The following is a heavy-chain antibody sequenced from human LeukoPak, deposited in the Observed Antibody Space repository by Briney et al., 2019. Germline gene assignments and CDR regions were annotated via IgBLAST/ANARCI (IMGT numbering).Heavy chain of an antibody. CDR1: EFTFDDYA. CDR2: ISWNSGSI. Sequence: PGGSLRLSCADSEFTFDDYAMQWVRQAPGKGLEWVSGISWNSGSIGYADSVKGRFTISRDNAKNSLYLQMNSLRAEDTALYYCAKDTGPDCSSTSCYLDYWGQGTLVTVSS. D-gene: IGHD2-2*01. CDR3: AKDTGPDCSSTSCYLDY. J-gene: IGHJ4*02. V-gene: IGHV3-9*01.